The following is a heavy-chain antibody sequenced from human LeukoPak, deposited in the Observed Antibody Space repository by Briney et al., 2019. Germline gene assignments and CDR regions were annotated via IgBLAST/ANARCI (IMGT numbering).Heavy chain of an antibody. D-gene: IGHD4-17*01. CDR3: ARVSPGSVRHYYYYMDV. V-gene: IGHV4-38-2*02. CDR1: GYSISSGYF. Sequence: SETLSLTCTVSGYSISSGYFWGWIRQPPGQGLECIGTIYHSGSTYYNPSLKSRVTISVDTSKNQFSLKLSSVTAADTAVYYCARVSPGSVRHYYYYMDVWGKGTTVTISS. J-gene: IGHJ6*03. CDR2: IYHSGST.